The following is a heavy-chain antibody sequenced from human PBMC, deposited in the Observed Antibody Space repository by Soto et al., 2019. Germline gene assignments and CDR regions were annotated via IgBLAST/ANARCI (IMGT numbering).Heavy chain of an antibody. CDR2: ISVSGSST. V-gene: IGHV3-23*01. J-gene: IGHJ4*02. Sequence: EVQVLESGGGLVQPGGSLRLSCAASGFTFNSYGMSWVRQAPGKGLEWFSGISVSGSSTYYADSVKGRFTISRDNSKNTLYLQTNSLRAEDTAVYYCTRNLGFFDYWGQGTLVTVSS. CDR3: TRNLGFFDY. CDR1: GFTFNSYG. D-gene: IGHD3-10*01.